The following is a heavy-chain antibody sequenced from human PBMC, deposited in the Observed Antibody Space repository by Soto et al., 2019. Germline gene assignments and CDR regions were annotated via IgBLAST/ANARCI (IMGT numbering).Heavy chain of an antibody. CDR2: ITGSGTST. V-gene: IGHV3-23*01. CDR1: GFTFSGYA. J-gene: IGHJ6*02. Sequence: PGGSLRLSCAASGFTFSGYAMTWVRQAPGKGLEWVSSITGSGTSTYYADSVKGRFIISRDNSKNTVSLQMNSLRADDTAVYYCVKSPAFYYYTMDVWGQGTTVTVSS. CDR3: VKSPAFYYYTMDV.